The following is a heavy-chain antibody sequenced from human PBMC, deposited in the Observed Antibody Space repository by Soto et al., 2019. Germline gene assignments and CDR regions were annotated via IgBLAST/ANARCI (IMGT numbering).Heavy chain of an antibody. V-gene: IGHV4-34*01. CDR3: ARRRPPPGADRRGSFDY. J-gene: IGHJ4*02. CDR1: GGSFSGYY. D-gene: IGHD6-6*01. CDR2: ITHSGST. Sequence: LSLTCAVYGGSFSGYYWSWIRQPPGKGLEWIGEITHSGSTNYNPSLKSRVTISVDTSKNQFSLKLSSVTAADTAVYYCARRRPPPGADRRGSFDYWGQGTRVTVSS.